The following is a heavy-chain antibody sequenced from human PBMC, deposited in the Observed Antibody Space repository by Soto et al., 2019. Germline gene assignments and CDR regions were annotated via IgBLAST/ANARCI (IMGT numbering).Heavy chain of an antibody. CDR1: GYTFTSYG. CDR3: AREDHYDILTGYYYPDGMDV. Sequence: GASVKVSCKASGYTFTSYGISWVRQAPGQGLEWMGWINAGNGNTKYSQKFQGRVTITRDTSASTAYMELSSLRSEDTAVYYCAREDHYDILTGYYYPDGMDVWGQGTTVTVSS. CDR2: INAGNGNT. V-gene: IGHV1-3*01. D-gene: IGHD3-9*01. J-gene: IGHJ6*02.